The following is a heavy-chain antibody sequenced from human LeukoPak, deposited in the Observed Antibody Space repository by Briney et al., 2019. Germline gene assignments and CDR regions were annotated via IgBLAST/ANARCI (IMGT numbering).Heavy chain of an antibody. CDR3: ARASSPHAFDI. CDR1: GGSISSYD. V-gene: IGHV4-59*12. Sequence: PSETLSLTCTVSGGSISSYDWSWIRQPPGKGLEWIGYIYYSGSTNYNPSLKSRVTILMDTSKIQFSLKLSSVTAADTAVYYCARASSPHAFDIWGQGTMVTVSS. CDR2: IYYSGST. J-gene: IGHJ3*02.